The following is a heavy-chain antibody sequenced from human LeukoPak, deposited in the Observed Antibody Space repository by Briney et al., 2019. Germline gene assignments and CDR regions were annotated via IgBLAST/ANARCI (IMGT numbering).Heavy chain of an antibody. J-gene: IGHJ2*01. Sequence: PGGSLRLSCAASGFTFSTYSMTWVRQAPGQGLEWVSSISSGGDRTYHADSVKGRFSNSRDNSKNTLYLQMNSLRAEDTAVYYCAKVRPYWYFDLWGRGTLVTVSS. CDR1: GFTFSTYS. CDR3: AKVRPYWYFDL. CDR2: ISSGGDRT. V-gene: IGHV3-23*01.